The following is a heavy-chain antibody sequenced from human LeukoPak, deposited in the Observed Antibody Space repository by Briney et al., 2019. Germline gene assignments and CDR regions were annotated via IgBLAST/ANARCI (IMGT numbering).Heavy chain of an antibody. Sequence: ASVKVSCKASGYTFTDYYLHWVRQAPGQGFEWMGWINPNSGDTNYAQKFQGRVTMTRDTSISAAHMEMSRLRSDDTAVYYCARANFLYCSSTTCLFDYWGQGTLVTVSS. V-gene: IGHV1-2*02. D-gene: IGHD2-2*01. CDR2: INPNSGDT. J-gene: IGHJ4*02. CDR3: ARANFLYCSSTTCLFDY. CDR1: GYTFTDYY.